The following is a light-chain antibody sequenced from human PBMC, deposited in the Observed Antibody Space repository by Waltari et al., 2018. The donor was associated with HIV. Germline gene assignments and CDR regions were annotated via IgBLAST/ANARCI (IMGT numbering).Light chain of an antibody. CDR2: EVN. CDR3: ASYGDTNRVL. CDR1: SSDVGGYEY. J-gene: IGLJ6*01. Sequence: QSALTQPPSASGSLGQSVTISCTATSSDVGGYEYVSWYQQHPDKAPKLIIYEVNKRPSGVPDRFSGSKSDNTASLTVAGLQDDDEAHYYCASYGDTNRVLFGGGTRVTVL. V-gene: IGLV2-8*01.